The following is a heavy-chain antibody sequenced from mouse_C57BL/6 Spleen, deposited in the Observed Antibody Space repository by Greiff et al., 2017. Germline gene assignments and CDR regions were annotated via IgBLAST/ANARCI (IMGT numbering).Heavy chain of an antibody. CDR2: IHPNSGST. CDR1: GYTFTSYW. CDR3: ARSHYDYEEGN. J-gene: IGHJ2*01. Sequence: QVQLQQPGAELVKPGASVKLSCKASGYTFTSYWMPWVQQRPGQGPEWIGMIHPNSGSTNYNEKFKSKATLTVDKSSSTAYMQLRSLTSEDSAVYYCARSHYDYEEGNGGKGTTLTVSS. V-gene: IGHV1-64*01. D-gene: IGHD2-4*01.